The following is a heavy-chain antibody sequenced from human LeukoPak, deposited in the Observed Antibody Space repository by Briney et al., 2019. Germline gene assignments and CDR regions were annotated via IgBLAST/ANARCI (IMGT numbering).Heavy chain of an antibody. CDR1: GYTFTSYY. V-gene: IGHV1-46*01. CDR2: INPSGGST. D-gene: IGHD3-22*01. CDR3: ARDGHRRYYYDSSGREDAFDI. J-gene: IGHJ3*02. Sequence: ASVKVSCKASGYTFTSYYMHWVRQAPGQGLEWMGIINPSGGSTSYAQKLQGRITMTTDTSTSTAYMELRSLRSDDTAVYYCARDGHRRYYYDSSGREDAFDIWGQGTMVTVSS.